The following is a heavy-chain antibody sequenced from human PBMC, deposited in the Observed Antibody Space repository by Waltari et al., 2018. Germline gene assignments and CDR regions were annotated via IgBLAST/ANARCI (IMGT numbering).Heavy chain of an antibody. D-gene: IGHD1-26*01. Sequence: EVRLEESGGGVVRPEGSLRLSCAASGFTFDDYDMSWVRQAPGKGLVWVSGTNWSGVGTSYADSVRGRFTISRDNPNNFLYLHMNSLRVEDTALYYCARIGREKGSFDIWGQGTLVTVSS. J-gene: IGHJ3*02. CDR2: TNWSGVGT. CDR3: ARIGREKGSFDI. V-gene: IGHV3-20*04. CDR1: GFTFDDYD.